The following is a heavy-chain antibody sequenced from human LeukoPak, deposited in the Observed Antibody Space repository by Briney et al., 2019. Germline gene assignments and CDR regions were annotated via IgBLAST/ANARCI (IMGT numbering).Heavy chain of an antibody. CDR3: AKGGGAYYSDSSTYSAPFEH. Sequence: PGGSLRLSCAASGFSVSNNYMSWVRQAPGKGLEWVSVIYSGGSIFYADSVKGRFTISRDNSKNTLYLQMNSLRAEDTAVYYCAKGGGAYYSDSSTYSAPFEHWGQGTLVTVSS. CDR2: IYSGGSI. V-gene: IGHV3-66*01. J-gene: IGHJ4*02. D-gene: IGHD3-22*01. CDR1: GFSVSNNY.